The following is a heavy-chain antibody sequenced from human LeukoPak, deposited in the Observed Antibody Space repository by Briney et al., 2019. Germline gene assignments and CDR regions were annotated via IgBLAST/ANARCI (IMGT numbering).Heavy chain of an antibody. CDR3: ARVGWGQLGCTGYFDY. D-gene: IGHD6-6*01. V-gene: IGHV1-2*02. Sequence: ASVKVSCKASGYTFTGYYMHWVRQAPGQGLEWMGWINPNSGGTNYAQKFQGRVTMTRDTSISTAYMELSRLRSDDTAVYYCARVGWGQLGCTGYFDYWGQGTLVTVSS. J-gene: IGHJ4*02. CDR1: GYTFTGYY. CDR2: INPNSGGT.